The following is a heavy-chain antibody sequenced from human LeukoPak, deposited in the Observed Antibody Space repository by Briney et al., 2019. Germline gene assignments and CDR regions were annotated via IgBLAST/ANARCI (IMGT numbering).Heavy chain of an antibody. Sequence: SETLSLTCAVYGGSFSGYYWSWIRQPPGKGLVWIGEINHSGSTNYNPSLESRVTISVDTSKNQFSLKLSSVTAADTAVYYCARVIYGYWVDYWGQGTLVTVSS. J-gene: IGHJ4*02. CDR2: INHSGST. CDR3: ARVIYGYWVDY. V-gene: IGHV4-34*01. CDR1: GGSFSGYY. D-gene: IGHD5-24*01.